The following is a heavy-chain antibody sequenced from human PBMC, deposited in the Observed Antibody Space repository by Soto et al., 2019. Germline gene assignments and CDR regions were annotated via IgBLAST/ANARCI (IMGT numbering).Heavy chain of an antibody. CDR2: VHYSGTI. J-gene: IGHJ1*01. CDR3: VIGAHRYTCGF. Sequence: SETLSLTCTVSGGSISSGDYYWSWIRQPPGKGLEWIGHVHYSGTIYYNPSLRSRVTMSVDTSKNQVSLELSSVTVADTAVYYFVIGAHRYTCGFWGQGTLVTVSS. V-gene: IGHV4-30-4*03. D-gene: IGHD2-2*02. CDR1: GGSISSGDYY.